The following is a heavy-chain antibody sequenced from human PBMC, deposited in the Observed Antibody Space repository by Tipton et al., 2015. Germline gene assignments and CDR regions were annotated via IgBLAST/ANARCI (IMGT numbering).Heavy chain of an antibody. V-gene: IGHV4-39*01. CDR1: GGSIANTIYY. CDR3: AGQQWLVSYYFDF. CDR2: IYYTGST. Sequence: TLSLTCTVSGGSIANTIYYWGWIRQPPGKGLEWIGSIYYTGSTYYNPSLKSRVTISVDTSKNQFSLNLTSVTAADTAVYYCAGQQWLVSYYFDFWGQGTLVTVSS. J-gene: IGHJ4*02. D-gene: IGHD6-19*01.